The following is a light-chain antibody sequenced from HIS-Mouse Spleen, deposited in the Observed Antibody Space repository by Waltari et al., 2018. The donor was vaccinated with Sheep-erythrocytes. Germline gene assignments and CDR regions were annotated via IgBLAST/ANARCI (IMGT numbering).Light chain of an antibody. CDR1: SSDVGGYNY. Sequence: QSALTQPRSVSGSPGQSVTISCTGTSSDVGGYNYVSWYQQPPGKAPKPMIYDVSKRPSGFPDRFSGPKSGNTASLTISGLQAEDEADYYCCSYAGSYNHVFATGTKVTVL. J-gene: IGLJ1*01. CDR3: CSYAGSYNHV. V-gene: IGLV2-11*01. CDR2: DVS.